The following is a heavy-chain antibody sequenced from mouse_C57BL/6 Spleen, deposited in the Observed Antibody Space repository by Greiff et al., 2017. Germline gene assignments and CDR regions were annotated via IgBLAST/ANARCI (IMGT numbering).Heavy chain of an antibody. CDR2: IYPGSGST. CDR1: GYTFTSYW. CDR3: ARGAWDYALDY. V-gene: IGHV1-55*01. D-gene: IGHD4-1*01. Sequence: QVQLQQPGAELVKPGASVTMSCKASGYTFTSYWITWVKQRPGQGLEWIGDIYPGSGSTNYTAKFKSKATLTVDTSSSTAYMQLSSLTSEDSAVYFFARGAWDYALDYWGQGTSVTVSS. J-gene: IGHJ4*01.